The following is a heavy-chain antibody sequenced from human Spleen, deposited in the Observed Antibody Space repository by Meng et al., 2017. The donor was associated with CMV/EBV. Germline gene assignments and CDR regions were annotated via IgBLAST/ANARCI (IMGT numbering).Heavy chain of an antibody. V-gene: IGHV3-21*01. D-gene: IGHD1-26*01. CDR1: GITFSSDA. CDR2: ISSDSNYI. Sequence: SGITFSSDAMSWVRQAPGKGLEWVASISSDSNYIRYADSVRGRFTISRDNAQSSLHLQMNSLRAEDTALYFCARNTHSGSYFWYFDVWGRGTLVTVSS. CDR3: ARNTHSGSYFWYFDV. J-gene: IGHJ2*01.